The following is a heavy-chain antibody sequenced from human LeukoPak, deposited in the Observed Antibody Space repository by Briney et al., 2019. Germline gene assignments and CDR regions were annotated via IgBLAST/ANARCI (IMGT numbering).Heavy chain of an antibody. CDR3: ARAGGLWLGHYYYMDV. CDR2: FDPEDVKT. V-gene: IGHV1-24*01. CDR1: GYGLTELS. J-gene: IGHJ6*03. D-gene: IGHD2-8*02. Sequence: ASVKVSCKVSGYGLTELSMHWVRQAPGKGLEWMGGFDPEDVKTLYPQKFQGRVTMTEDTSTDTAYMELSSLRSDDTAVYYCARAGGLWLGHYYYMDVWGKGTTVTVSS.